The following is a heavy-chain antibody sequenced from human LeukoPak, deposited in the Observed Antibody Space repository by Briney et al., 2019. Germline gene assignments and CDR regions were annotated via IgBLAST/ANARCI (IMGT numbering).Heavy chain of an antibody. V-gene: IGHV1-18*01. CDR3: ARGGVAPRGRYYYSYMDV. D-gene: IGHD2-21*01. CDR1: GYTFTGYG. CDR2: ISAYNGNT. J-gene: IGHJ6*03. Sequence: ASVKVSCKASGYTFTGYGFSWVRQAPGQGLERMGWISAYNGNTNYVQELQGRVTMTTDTSTSTAYMELRSLRSDDTAVYYCARGGVAPRGRYYYSYMDVWGKGTTVTVSS.